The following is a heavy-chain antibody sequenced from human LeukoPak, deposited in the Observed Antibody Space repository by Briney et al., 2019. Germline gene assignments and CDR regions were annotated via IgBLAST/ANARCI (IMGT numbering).Heavy chain of an antibody. D-gene: IGHD3-10*01. CDR1: GFTFSDYY. CDR2: ISSSGSTI. Sequence: GGSLRLSCAASGFTFSDYYMSWIRQAPGKGLEWVSYISSSGSTIYYADSVKGRFTISRDNAKNSLYLQMNSLRAEDTAVYYCARVESGRSWFGELLRYYYYMDVWGKGTTVTISS. J-gene: IGHJ6*03. V-gene: IGHV3-11*01. CDR3: ARVESGRSWFGELLRYYYYMDV.